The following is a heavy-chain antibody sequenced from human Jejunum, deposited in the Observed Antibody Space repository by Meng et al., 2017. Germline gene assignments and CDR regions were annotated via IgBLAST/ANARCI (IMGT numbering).Heavy chain of an antibody. CDR3: TRGPKNRGIQEGYFDN. CDR2: IRSKAYGGTT. V-gene: IGHV3-49*03. J-gene: IGHJ4*02. CDR1: GFTFGDYC. Sequence: GESLKISCTAPGFTFGDYCMSWFRQAPGKGLEWVSFIRSKAYGGTTEYAASVKGRFTISRDDSKSIAYLQMNSLDSEDTAVYYCTRGPKNRGIQEGYFDNWGQGTLVTVSS. D-gene: IGHD2/OR15-2a*01.